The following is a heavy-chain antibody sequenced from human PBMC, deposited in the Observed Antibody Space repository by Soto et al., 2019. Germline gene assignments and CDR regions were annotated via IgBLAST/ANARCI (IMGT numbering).Heavy chain of an antibody. CDR2: INPSGGST. J-gene: IGHJ6*02. D-gene: IGHD6-19*01. CDR3: ARGKFVAVAGTPDYYYYYGMDV. Sequence: GASVKVSCKASGYTFTGYYMHWVRQAPGQGLEWMGIINPSGGSTSYVQKFQGRVTMTSDTYTSTVYMELSSLRSEDTAGYYCARGKFVAVAGTPDYYYYYGMDVWGQGTTVTVSS. CDR1: GYTFTGYY. V-gene: IGHV1-46*01.